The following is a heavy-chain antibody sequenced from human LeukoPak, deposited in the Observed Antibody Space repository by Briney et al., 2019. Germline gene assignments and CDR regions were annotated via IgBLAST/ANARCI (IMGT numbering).Heavy chain of an antibody. D-gene: IGHD3-3*01. CDR3: ARAGGSSRFLEWSYFDY. Sequence: GGSLRLSCAASGFTFSSYSMNWVRRAPGKGLEWVSSISSSSSYIYYADSVKGRFTISRDNAKNSLYLQMNSLRAEDTAVYYCARAGGSSRFLEWSYFDYWAREPWSPSPQ. V-gene: IGHV3-21*01. J-gene: IGHJ4*02. CDR1: GFTFSSYS. CDR2: ISSSSSYI.